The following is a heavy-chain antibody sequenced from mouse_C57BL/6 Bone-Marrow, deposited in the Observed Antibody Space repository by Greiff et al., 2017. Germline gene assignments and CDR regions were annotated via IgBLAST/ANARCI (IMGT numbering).Heavy chain of an antibody. CDR1: GFTFSSYG. J-gene: IGHJ1*03. V-gene: IGHV5-6*01. D-gene: IGHD4-1*01. CDR2: ISSGGSYT. CDR3: ARPGTRWYFDV. Sequence: VQVVESGGDLVKPGGSLKLSCAASGFTFSSYGMSWVRQTPDKRLEWVATISSGGSYTYYPDSVKGRFTISRDNAKNTLYLQMSSLKSEDTAMYYCARPGTRWYFDVWGTGTTVTVSS.